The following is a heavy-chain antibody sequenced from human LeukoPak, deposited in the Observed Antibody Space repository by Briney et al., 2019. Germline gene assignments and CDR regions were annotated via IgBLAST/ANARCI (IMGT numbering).Heavy chain of an antibody. J-gene: IGHJ4*02. V-gene: IGHV1-8*01. D-gene: IGHD3-10*01. CDR1: GYTFTSYD. CDR3: ARNPAQTGDFDS. Sequence: ASVKVSCKASGYTFTSYDINWVRQATGQGLEWMGWMNPNNGDTGYAQRFQGRVTMTRSTSITTAYMELSCLSSEDTAVYYCARNPAQTGDFDSWGQGTLVTVSS. CDR2: MNPNNGDT.